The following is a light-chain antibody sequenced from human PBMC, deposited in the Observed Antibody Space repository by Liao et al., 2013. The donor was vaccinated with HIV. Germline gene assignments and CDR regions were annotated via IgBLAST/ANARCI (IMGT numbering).Light chain of an antibody. J-gene: IGLJ1*01. Sequence: GSVAPGKTASVTCGGDNIGSKSVHWYQQKPGQAPVLVIYYDTDRPSGIPERFSGSNSGNTATLTISRVEAGDEADYYCQVWDRSSDHYVFGTGTKVTVL. CDR1: NIGSKS. CDR3: QVWDRSSDHYV. V-gene: IGLV3-21*01. CDR2: YDT.